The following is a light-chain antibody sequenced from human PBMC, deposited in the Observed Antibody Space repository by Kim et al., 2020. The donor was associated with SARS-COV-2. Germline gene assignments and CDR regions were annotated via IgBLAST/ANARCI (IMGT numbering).Light chain of an antibody. CDR2: GAS. V-gene: IGKV3-15*01. Sequence: EIVMTQSPATLSVSPGERATLSCRASQSVSSTLAWYQRKPGQPPRLLISGASTRASGIPARFSASGSGTDFTLTISSLQSEDFAVYYCQRYDNWPLTFGGGTKVDIK. J-gene: IGKJ4*01. CDR1: QSVSST. CDR3: QRYDNWPLT.